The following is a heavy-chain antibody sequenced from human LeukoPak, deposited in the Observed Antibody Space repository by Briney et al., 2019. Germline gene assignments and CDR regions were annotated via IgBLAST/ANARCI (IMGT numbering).Heavy chain of an antibody. D-gene: IGHD4-11*01. Sequence: PGGSLRHSCAASGFTFINYWMHWVRQAPGKGLVWVSRISGDGSSTIYADSVKGRFTISRDNAKDTLYLQINSLRADDTAVYYCARATYSNSRLEYWGQGTLVTASS. CDR3: ARATYSNSRLEY. V-gene: IGHV3-74*01. J-gene: IGHJ4*02. CDR2: ISGDGSST. CDR1: GFTFINYW.